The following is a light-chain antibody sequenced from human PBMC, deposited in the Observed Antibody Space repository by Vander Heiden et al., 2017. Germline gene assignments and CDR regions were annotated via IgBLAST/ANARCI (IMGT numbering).Light chain of an antibody. V-gene: IGKV2-28*01. CDR3: MQALQTPLT. CDR1: QSLLHSNGYNY. Sequence: DIVMTQSPLSLPVTPGEPASISCRSSQSLLHSNGYNYLDWYLQKPGQSPQVLIYLGSNRASGVPDRFSGSGSGTDFTLKISRVDAEDVGVYYCMQALQTPLTFGGGTKVEIK. CDR2: LGS. J-gene: IGKJ4*01.